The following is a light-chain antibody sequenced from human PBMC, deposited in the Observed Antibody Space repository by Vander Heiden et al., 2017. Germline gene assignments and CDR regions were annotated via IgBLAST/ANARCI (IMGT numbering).Light chain of an antibody. V-gene: IGKV1-39*01. CDR1: QSISSY. CDR2: AAS. Sequence: DTQMTQSPSSLSASVGDRVTITCRASQSISSYLNWYQQKPGKAPKLLIYAASSLQSGVPSRFSGSGSGTDFTLTISSLQPEDFATYYCQQSDSTLFTFGPGTKVDIK. J-gene: IGKJ3*01. CDR3: QQSDSTLFT.